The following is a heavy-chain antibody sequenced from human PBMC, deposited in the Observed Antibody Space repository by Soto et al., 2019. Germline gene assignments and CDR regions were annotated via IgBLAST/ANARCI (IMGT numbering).Heavy chain of an antibody. CDR1: GGSISVYY. CDR3: ARGVGSSPPRY. Sequence: SETLSLTSTISGGSISVYYCSWIRQSPRQGLEWIGYVYDNGRPYYSPSLKSRVTISADTSKNQISLKLTSATAADTAVYYCARGVGSSPPRYWGRGTLVPVSS. D-gene: IGHD3-9*01. CDR2: VYDNGRP. V-gene: IGHV4-59*01. J-gene: IGHJ4*02.